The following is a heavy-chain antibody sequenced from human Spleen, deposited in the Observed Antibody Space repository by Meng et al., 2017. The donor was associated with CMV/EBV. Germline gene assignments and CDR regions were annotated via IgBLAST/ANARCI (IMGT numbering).Heavy chain of an antibody. D-gene: IGHD3-3*01. V-gene: IGHV4-34*01. Sequence: WSFSGYYWSWIRRPPGKGLEWIGEINHSGSTNYKPSLKSRVTISVDTSKNQFSLKLTSVTAADTAVYYCAGSNAIFGVIPRGWFDPWGQGTLVTVSS. CDR2: INHSGST. CDR1: WSFSGYY. CDR3: AGSNAIFGVIPRGWFDP. J-gene: IGHJ5*02.